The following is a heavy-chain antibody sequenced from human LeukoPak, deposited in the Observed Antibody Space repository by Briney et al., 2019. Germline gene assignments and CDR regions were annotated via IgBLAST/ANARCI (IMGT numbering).Heavy chain of an antibody. CDR2: IKQDGSDK. D-gene: IGHD3-10*01. V-gene: IGHV3-7*01. CDR3: ARVTRERKWFGELIQYYYYYMDV. J-gene: IGHJ6*03. CDR1: GFTFTTYW. Sequence: PVGSLRLSCAASGFTFTTYWMTWVRQAPGKGLEWVANIKQDGSDKYYVDSVKGRFTISRDNARKSVYLQMNSLRADDTAVYYCARVTRERKWFGELIQYYYYYMDVWGKGTTVTISS.